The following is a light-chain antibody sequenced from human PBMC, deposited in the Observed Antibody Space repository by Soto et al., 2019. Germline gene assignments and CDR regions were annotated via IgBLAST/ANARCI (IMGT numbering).Light chain of an antibody. CDR1: SSDVGGYHY. CDR3: CSYAGSYKGYV. J-gene: IGLJ1*01. V-gene: IGLV2-11*01. CDR2: DVS. Sequence: QSPLTQPRSVSGSPGQSVTISCTGTSSDVGGYHYVSWYQQHPGKAPKLMIYDVSKRPSGVPDRFSGSKSGNTASLTISGLQAEDEADYYCCSYAGSYKGYVFGTGTKLTVL.